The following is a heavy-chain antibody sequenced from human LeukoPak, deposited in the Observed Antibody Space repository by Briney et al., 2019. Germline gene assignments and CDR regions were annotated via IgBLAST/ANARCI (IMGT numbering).Heavy chain of an antibody. V-gene: IGHV3-23*01. CDR2: ISGSGGST. J-gene: IGHJ4*02. CDR1: GSTFSSYA. D-gene: IGHD3-22*01. CDR3: AKWDYYDSSGYYYFDY. Sequence: GGSLRLSCAASGSTFSSYAMSWVRQAPGKGPEWVSAISGSGGSTYYADSVKGRFTISRDNSKNTLYLQMNSLRAEDTAVYYCAKWDYYDSSGYYYFDYWGQGTLVTVSS.